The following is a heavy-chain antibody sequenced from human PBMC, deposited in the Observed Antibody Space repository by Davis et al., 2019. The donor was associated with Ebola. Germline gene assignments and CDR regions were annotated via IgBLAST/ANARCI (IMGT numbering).Heavy chain of an antibody. Sequence: ASVKVSCKASGYTFTSYGISWVRQAPGQGLEWMGWISAYNGNTNYAQKLQGRVTMTTDTSTSTAYMELRSLRSDDTAVYYCARGGFLEWLPRYYYYGMDVWGQGTTVTVSS. D-gene: IGHD3-3*01. CDR1: GYTFTSYG. J-gene: IGHJ6*02. CDR3: ARGGFLEWLPRYYYYGMDV. V-gene: IGHV1-18*01. CDR2: ISAYNGNT.